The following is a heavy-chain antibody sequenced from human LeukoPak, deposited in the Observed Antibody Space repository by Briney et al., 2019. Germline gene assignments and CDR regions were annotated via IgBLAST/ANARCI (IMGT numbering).Heavy chain of an antibody. CDR2: IWYDGSNK. D-gene: IGHD5-12*01. V-gene: IGHV3-33*01. Sequence: GGSLRLSCAASGFTFSSYGMHWVRQAPGKGLEWVAVIWYDGSNKYYADSVKGRFTISRDNSKNTLYLQMDSLRAEDTAVYYCARDSDIVATMTREGTFDIWGQGTMVTVSS. CDR3: ARDSDIVATMTREGTFDI. J-gene: IGHJ3*02. CDR1: GFTFSSYG.